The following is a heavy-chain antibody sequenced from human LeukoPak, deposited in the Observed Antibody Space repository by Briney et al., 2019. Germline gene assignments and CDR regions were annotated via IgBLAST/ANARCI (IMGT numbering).Heavy chain of an antibody. D-gene: IGHD5-24*01. CDR2: ISAYTGST. CDR1: GYTFPNFG. CDR3: AGEFGDGYNRVDH. V-gene: IGHV1-18*01. J-gene: IGHJ5*02. Sequence: ASVKVSCKTSGYTFPNFGISWMRQAPGQGLEWMGWISAYTGSTIYAQKLQGRVTMTTDTSTSTAYMELRSLRSDDTAVYYCAGEFGDGYNRVDHWAQGTLVTVSS.